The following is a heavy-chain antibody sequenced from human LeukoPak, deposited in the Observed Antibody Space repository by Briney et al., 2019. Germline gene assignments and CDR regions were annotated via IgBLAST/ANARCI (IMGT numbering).Heavy chain of an antibody. CDR3: ARTVTMSLSAFAI. Sequence: PGGSLRLSCAASGFTFSTYWMSWVRQAPGKGLEWVANIKQDGTEKYYVDSVKGRFTISRDNAENSLYLQMNSLRAEDTAVYYCARTVTMSLSAFAIWGQGTMVTVSS. D-gene: IGHD4-17*01. J-gene: IGHJ3*02. CDR2: IKQDGTEK. CDR1: GFTFSTYW. V-gene: IGHV3-7*04.